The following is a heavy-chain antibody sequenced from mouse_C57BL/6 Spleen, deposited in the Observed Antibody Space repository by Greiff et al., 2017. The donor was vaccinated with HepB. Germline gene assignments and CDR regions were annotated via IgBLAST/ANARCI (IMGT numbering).Heavy chain of an antibody. V-gene: IGHV5-17*01. J-gene: IGHJ4*01. CDR2: ISSGSSTI. D-gene: IGHD2-4*01. CDR1: GFTFSDYG. CDR3: ARQIYYDYDEGNAMDY. Sequence: EVMLVESGGGLVKHGGSLKLSCAASGFTFSDYGMHWVRQAPEKGLEWVAYISSGSSTIYYADTVKGRFTISRDNDKNTLFLQMTSLRSEDTAMYYLARQIYYDYDEGNAMDYWGQGTSVTVSS.